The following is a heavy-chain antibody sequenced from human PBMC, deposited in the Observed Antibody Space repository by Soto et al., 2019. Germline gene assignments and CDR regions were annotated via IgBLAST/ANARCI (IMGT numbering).Heavy chain of an antibody. J-gene: IGHJ6*02. CDR2: INHNTNT. D-gene: IGHD6-19*01. V-gene: IGHV4-34*01. Sequence: SETLSLTCAVYGGSFSDTYWNWFRQPPGKGLEWIGEINHNTNTIYNPSLTSRVTISVDTSRNHFSLKLTSVTAADTAVYYCARGIEGWYQGRYYYGMDVWGQGTTVTVSS. CDR1: GGSFSDTY. CDR3: ARGIEGWYQGRYYYGMDV.